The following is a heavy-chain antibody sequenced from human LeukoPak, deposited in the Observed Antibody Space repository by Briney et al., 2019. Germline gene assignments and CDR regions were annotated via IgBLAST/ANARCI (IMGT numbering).Heavy chain of an antibody. Sequence: GGSLRLSCAASGFTFDDYAMHWVRQAPGKGLEWVSGISWNSGDIGYADSVKGRFTISRDNVKNSLYLQMNSLRPEDTALYYCAKDNGYTCGRSFDYRGQGTLVTVSS. CDR1: GFTFDDYA. CDR2: ISWNSGDI. J-gene: IGHJ4*02. D-gene: IGHD5-18*01. CDR3: AKDNGYTCGRSFDY. V-gene: IGHV3-9*01.